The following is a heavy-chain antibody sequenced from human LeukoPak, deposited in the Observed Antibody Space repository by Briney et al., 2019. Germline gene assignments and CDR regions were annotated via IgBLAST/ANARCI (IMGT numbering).Heavy chain of an antibody. D-gene: IGHD2-15*01. CDR1: GYTFTGYY. CDR3: ARDCSGGSCYEYFDY. CDR2: INPNSGGT. J-gene: IGHJ4*02. V-gene: IGHV1-2*02. Sequence: GASVKVSCKASGYTFTGYYMHWVRQAPGQGLEWMGWINPNSGGTNYAQKFQGRVTITRDTSISTAYMELSRLRSDDTAVYYCARDCSGGSCYEYFDYWGQGTLVTVSS.